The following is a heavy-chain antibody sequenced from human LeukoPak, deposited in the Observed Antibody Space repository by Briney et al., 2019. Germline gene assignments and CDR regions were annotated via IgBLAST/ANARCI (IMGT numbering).Heavy chain of an antibody. V-gene: IGHV4-34*11. CDR2: IYYSGST. Sequence: SETLSLTCAVYGGSFSGYYWSWIRQPPGKGLEWIGYIYYSGSTNYNPSLKSRVTISVDTSKNQFSLKLSSVTAADTAVYYCASQGIVGASYPDWGQGTLVTVSS. J-gene: IGHJ4*02. D-gene: IGHD1-26*01. CDR3: ASQGIVGASYPD. CDR1: GGSFSGYY.